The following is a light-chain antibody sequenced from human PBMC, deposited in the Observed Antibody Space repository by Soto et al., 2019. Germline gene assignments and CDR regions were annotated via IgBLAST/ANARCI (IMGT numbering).Light chain of an antibody. CDR1: SSDVGGYNY. CDR2: DVS. V-gene: IGLV2-14*03. CDR3: SSYASVTQRV. J-gene: IGLJ1*01. Sequence: QSALTQPASVSGSPGQSITISCTGTSSDVGGYNYVSWYQYHPGKAPKLMIYDVSNRPSGVSNRFSGSKSGNTASLTISGLQAEDEADYYCSSYASVTQRVFGTGTKLTVL.